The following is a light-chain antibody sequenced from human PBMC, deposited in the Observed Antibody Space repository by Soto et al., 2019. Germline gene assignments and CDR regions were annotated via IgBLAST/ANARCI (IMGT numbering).Light chain of an antibody. J-gene: IGKJ1*01. V-gene: IGKV3D-15*01. Sequence: DILMTQSPATVSVSLGDSVSLSCRANESISNNLAWYQQKPGQPPRLLIYSASTRAPGIPAWVSGGGSGTQFSLTISSLQSEDFALYYCHQYNEWPRGTFGPGTKVDIK. CDR3: HQYNEWPRGT. CDR2: SAS. CDR1: ESISNN.